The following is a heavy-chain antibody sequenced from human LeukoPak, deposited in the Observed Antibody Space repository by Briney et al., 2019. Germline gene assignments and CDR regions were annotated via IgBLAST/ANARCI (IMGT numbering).Heavy chain of an antibody. CDR2: ISSSSYI. CDR1: GFPFSTYI. CDR3: ARDSEGCWSGYHIDY. Sequence: PGGSLKLSCEASGFPFSTYIMNWVRQAPGKGLEWVSSISSSSYIYYTDSMKGRFTISRDNAKNSLYLQMNNLRAEDTAVYYCARDSEGCWSGYHIDYWGQGTLVTVSS. V-gene: IGHV3-21*01. J-gene: IGHJ4*02. D-gene: IGHD3-3*01.